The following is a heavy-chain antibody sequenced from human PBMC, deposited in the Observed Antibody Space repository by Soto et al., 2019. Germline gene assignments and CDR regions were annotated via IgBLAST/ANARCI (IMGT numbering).Heavy chain of an antibody. D-gene: IGHD3-16*01. CDR1: GDSIGSGNKY. Sequence: QVQLRESGPGLVMPSQTLSLTCTVSGDSIGSGNKYWSWIRQAPGKGLELIGYIFSSRTTYYNPSLKSRLTMSLGTSQKHFTLKLTSVPAADTAVSFWDRVPATFEFNYAVDVWGQGTTVTVSS. V-gene: IGHV4-30-4*01. CDR2: IFSSRTT. J-gene: IGHJ6*01. CDR3: DRVPATFEFNYAVDV.